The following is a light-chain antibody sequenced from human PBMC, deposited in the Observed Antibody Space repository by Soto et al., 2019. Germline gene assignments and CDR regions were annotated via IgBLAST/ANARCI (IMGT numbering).Light chain of an antibody. CDR3: QQSYSTPQT. V-gene: IGKV1-39*01. Sequence: QMHPSPSSLSASVGERVPITVRASQGIRNDLDWFQQKPGKDPKLLIYAASNLQSGFPSRFSGSGSGTDFTLPISSLHPEDFATYYSQQSYSTPQTFGGGTKV. J-gene: IGKJ4*02. CDR1: QGIRND. CDR2: AAS.